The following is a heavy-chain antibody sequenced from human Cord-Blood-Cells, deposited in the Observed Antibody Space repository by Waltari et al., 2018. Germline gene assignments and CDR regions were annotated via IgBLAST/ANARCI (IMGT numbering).Heavy chain of an antibody. J-gene: IGHJ2*01. D-gene: IGHD3-10*01. CDR2: FVPKKGKT. Sequence: QVQLVQSGAEVKKPGASVKVPCKVSGYTLTEFYMHWLRQAPGKGLEWMVCFVPKKGKTIYAQKYHGRDTTSENTSTDTAYMELRSLRSEYTAVYYCATSWQKGYVGRLGRGTLVAVSS. CDR1: GYTLTEFY. CDR3: ATSWQKGYVGR. V-gene: IGHV1-24*01.